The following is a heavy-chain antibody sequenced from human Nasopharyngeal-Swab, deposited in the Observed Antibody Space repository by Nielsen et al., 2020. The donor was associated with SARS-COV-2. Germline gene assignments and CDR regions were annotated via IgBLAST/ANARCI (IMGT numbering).Heavy chain of an antibody. CDR2: ISYSGST. Sequence: SETLSLTCTVSGASISTTNSNWAWIRQSPGKGLQCIGTISYSGSTYYKPSLNSRVTITLDTSKNQFFLRLSSVTAADTAVYYCARDLGYAFTGRGVNWFDPWGQGTLVTVSS. CDR3: ARDLGYAFTGRGVNWFDP. D-gene: IGHD2-8*02. J-gene: IGHJ5*02. CDR1: GASISTTNSN. V-gene: IGHV4-39*07.